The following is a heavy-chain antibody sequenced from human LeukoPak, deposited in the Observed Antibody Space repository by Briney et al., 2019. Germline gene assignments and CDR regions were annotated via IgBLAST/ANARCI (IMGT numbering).Heavy chain of an antibody. CDR1: GGSFSGYY. CDR2: INHSGST. CDR3: AREGHPYYYFDY. J-gene: IGHJ4*02. Sequence: SETLSLTCAVYGGSFSGYYWSWIRQPPGKGLEWIGEINHSGSTNYNPSLKSRVTISVDTSKNQFSLKLSSVTAADTAVYYCAREGHPYYYFDYWGQGTLVTVSS. V-gene: IGHV4-34*01. D-gene: IGHD3-10*01.